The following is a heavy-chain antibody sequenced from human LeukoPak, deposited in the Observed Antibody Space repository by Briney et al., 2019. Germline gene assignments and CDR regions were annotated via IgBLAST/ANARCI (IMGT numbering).Heavy chain of an antibody. V-gene: IGHV4-28*05. Sequence: SETLSLTCTVSGYFISSGYWWGWIRQPPGKGLEWIGYISYSGSIYYNPSLKRRVTMSVDTSKNQFSLRLRSVTAVDTAVYYCARTSGSGYSFDYWGQGILVTVSS. CDR2: ISYSGSI. J-gene: IGHJ4*02. CDR3: ARTSGSGYSFDY. CDR1: GYFISSGYW. D-gene: IGHD3-10*01.